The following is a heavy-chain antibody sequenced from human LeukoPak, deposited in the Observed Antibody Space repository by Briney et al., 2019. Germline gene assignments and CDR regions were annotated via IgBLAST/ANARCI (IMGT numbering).Heavy chain of an antibody. CDR3: ARYLSHYYYYGMDV. D-gene: IGHD3-9*01. V-gene: IGHV1-8*01. CDR1: GYAFTSYD. J-gene: IGHJ6*02. Sequence: ASVKVSCKASGYAFTSYDINWVRQATGQGLEWMGWMNPNRGNTGYAQKFQGRVTMTRNTSISTAYMELSSLRSEDTAVFYCARYLSHYYYYGMDVWGQGTTVTVSS. CDR2: MNPNRGNT.